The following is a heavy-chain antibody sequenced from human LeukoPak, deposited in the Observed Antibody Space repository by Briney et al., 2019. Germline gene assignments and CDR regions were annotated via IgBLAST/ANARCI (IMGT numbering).Heavy chain of an antibody. CDR1: GFIFSTYG. CDR3: ARDLGHTSGLDY. CDR2: IWYDGSNK. V-gene: IGHV3-33*01. D-gene: IGHD3-10*01. J-gene: IGHJ4*02. Sequence: PGRSLRLSCAASGFIFSTYGMHWVRRAPGKGLEWVAVIWYDGSNKYYADSVKGRFTISRDNSKNTLYLQMNSLRAEDTAVCYCARDLGHTSGLDYWGQGTLVTVSS.